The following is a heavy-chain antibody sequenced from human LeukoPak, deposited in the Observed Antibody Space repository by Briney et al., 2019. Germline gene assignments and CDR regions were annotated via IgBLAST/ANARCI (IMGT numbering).Heavy chain of an antibody. V-gene: IGHV3-74*01. CDR2: ISHDGII. CDR1: GFTFSSYV. Sequence: GGSLRLSCETAGFTFSSYVMHWVRRTPGKGLVWVSRISHDGIISYADSVKGRFTISRDNAKNTLILQMNSLRVEDTAVYYCARDREDDRLDYWGQGTLVTVSS. D-gene: IGHD2-15*01. J-gene: IGHJ4*02. CDR3: ARDREDDRLDY.